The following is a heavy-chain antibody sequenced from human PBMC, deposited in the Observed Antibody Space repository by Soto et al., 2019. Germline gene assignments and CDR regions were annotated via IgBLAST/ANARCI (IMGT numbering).Heavy chain of an antibody. CDR2: ISGSGGST. J-gene: IGHJ4*02. V-gene: IGHV3-23*01. CDR1: GFTFSSYA. D-gene: IGHD1-20*01. CDR3: AKTKARYNWKEPLDY. Sequence: GGSLRLSCAASGFTFSSYAMSWVRQAPRKGLEWVSAISGSGGSTYYADSVKGRFTISRDNSKNTLYLQMNSLRAEDTAVYYCAKTKARYNWKEPLDYWGQGTLVTVSS.